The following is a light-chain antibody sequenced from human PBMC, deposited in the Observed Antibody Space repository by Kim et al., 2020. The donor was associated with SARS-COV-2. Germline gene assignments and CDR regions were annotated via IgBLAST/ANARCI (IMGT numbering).Light chain of an antibody. V-gene: IGLV3-21*04. J-gene: IGLJ3*02. CDR1: NIGSKS. Sequence: SYELTQPPSVSVAPGKTARITCGGNNIGSKSVHGYQQKPGQAPVLVIYYDSDRPSGIPERFYGSNSGNTATLTISRVEAGDEADYYCQVWDSSSDHRVYGGGTQLSVL. CDR3: QVWDSSSDHRV. CDR2: YDS.